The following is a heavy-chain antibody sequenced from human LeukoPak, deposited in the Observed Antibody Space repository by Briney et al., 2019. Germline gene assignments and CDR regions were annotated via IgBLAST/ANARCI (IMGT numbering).Heavy chain of an antibody. CDR3: ASGVNYFDY. V-gene: IGHV3-21*01. Sequence: PGGSLRLSCAASGFTFSSYNMKWVRQAPGKGLEWVSSISSRSSHIFYADSVKGRFTISRDNAKKSLYLQMNSLRAEDTAVYYCASGVNYFDYWGQGTLVTVSS. J-gene: IGHJ4*02. CDR2: ISSRSSHI. CDR1: GFTFSSYN. D-gene: IGHD3-3*01.